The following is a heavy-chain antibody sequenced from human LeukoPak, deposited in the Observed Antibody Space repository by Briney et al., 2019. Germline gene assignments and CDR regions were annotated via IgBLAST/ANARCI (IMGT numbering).Heavy chain of an antibody. D-gene: IGHD1-26*01. CDR2: INWNGGST. CDR3: ARDPSGGYNRHFDY. CDR1: GFTFDDYG. V-gene: IGHV3-20*04. J-gene: IGHJ4*02. Sequence: GGSLRLSCAASGFTFDDYGMSWVRQAPGKGLEWVSGINWNGGSTGYADSVKGRFTISRDNAKNSLYLQMNSLRAEDTALYYCARDPSGGYNRHFDYWGQGTLVTVSS.